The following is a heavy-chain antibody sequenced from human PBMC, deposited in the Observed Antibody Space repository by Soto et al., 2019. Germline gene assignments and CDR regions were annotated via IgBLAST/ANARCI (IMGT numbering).Heavy chain of an antibody. CDR3: AADREDGYKFDAFDI. CDR2: IVVGSVNT. D-gene: IGHD5-12*01. CDR1: GLTFTSSA. Sequence: QMQLVQSGPEVKKPGTSVQVSCKASGLTFTSSAMQWVRQARGQRLEGIGWIVVGSVNTNYAQKFQERVTITRDMSTSTAYMELSSLRSEDTAVYYCAADREDGYKFDAFDIGGQGTMVTVSS. J-gene: IGHJ3*02. V-gene: IGHV1-58*02.